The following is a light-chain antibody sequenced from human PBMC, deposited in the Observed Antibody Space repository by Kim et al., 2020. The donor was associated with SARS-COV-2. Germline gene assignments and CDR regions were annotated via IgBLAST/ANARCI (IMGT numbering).Light chain of an antibody. CDR2: GAS. J-gene: IGKJ1*01. Sequence: EIVLTQSPGTLSLSPGERATLSCRASQSVTRSFLAWYQQKPGQAPRLLVSGASSRATGIPDRFSGSGSGTDFTLTISRLGPEDFAVYYCQQYAHSPLTFGQGTKVDIK. V-gene: IGKV3-20*01. CDR3: QQYAHSPLT. CDR1: QSVTRSF.